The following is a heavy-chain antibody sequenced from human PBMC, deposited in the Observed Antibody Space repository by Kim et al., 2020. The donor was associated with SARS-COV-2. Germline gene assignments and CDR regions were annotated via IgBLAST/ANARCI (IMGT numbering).Heavy chain of an antibody. V-gene: IGHV1-69*06. D-gene: IGHD6-13*01. CDR2: IIPIFGTA. J-gene: IGHJ2*01. CDR1: GGTFSSYA. CDR3: ARDGPGYSSSTTVLSYWYFDL. Sequence: SVKVSCKASGGTFSSYAISWVRQAPGQGLEWMGGIIPIFGTANYAQKFQGRVTITADKSTSTAYMELSSLRSEDTAVYYCARDGPGYSSSTTVLSYWYFDLWGRGTLVTVSS.